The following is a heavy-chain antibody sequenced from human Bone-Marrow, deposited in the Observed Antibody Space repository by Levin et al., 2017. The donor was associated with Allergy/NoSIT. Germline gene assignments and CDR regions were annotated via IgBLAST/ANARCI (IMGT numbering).Heavy chain of an antibody. D-gene: IGHD5-24*01. J-gene: IGHJ4*02. CDR3: ARGVEIIPSVTAVFNY. CDR2: ISRTSEYT. Sequence: GGSLRLSCVGSGFTFSTCSLTWVRQAPGKGLEWVASISRTSEYTYYADSVTGRFTLSRDNAKNSMDLQMNTLRVEDTAVYYCARGVEIIPSVTAVFNYWGQGVLVTVSS. V-gene: IGHV3-21*01. CDR1: GFTFSTCS.